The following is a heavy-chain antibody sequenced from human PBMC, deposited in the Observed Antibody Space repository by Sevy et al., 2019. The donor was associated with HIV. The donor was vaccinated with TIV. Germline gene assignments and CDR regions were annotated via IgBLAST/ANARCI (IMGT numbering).Heavy chain of an antibody. D-gene: IGHD6-19*01. Sequence: GGSLRLSCVASGFTFSDYYMSWIRQAPGKGLEWVSYISTGSTYTNYADSVKGRFTVSRDNSKNTLYLQMNSLRAEDTAVYYCARERIAVAGIGYYFDYWGRGTLVTVSS. J-gene: IGHJ4*02. CDR3: ARERIAVAGIGYYFDY. V-gene: IGHV3-11*06. CDR1: GFTFSDYY. CDR2: ISTGSTYT.